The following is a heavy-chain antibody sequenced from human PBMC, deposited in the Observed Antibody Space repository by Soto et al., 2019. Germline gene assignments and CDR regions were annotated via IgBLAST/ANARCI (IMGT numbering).Heavy chain of an antibody. CDR2: ISAYNGNT. V-gene: IGHV1-18*04. Sequence: GASVKVSCKASGYTFTSYGISWVRQAPGQGLEWMGWISAYNGNTNYAQKLQGRVTMTTDTSTSTAYMELRSLRSDDTAVYYCARDKVYRSRWFYYYYGMDVWGQGTTVTVYS. D-gene: IGHD6-13*01. CDR3: ARDKVYRSRWFYYYYGMDV. CDR1: GYTFTSYG. J-gene: IGHJ6*02.